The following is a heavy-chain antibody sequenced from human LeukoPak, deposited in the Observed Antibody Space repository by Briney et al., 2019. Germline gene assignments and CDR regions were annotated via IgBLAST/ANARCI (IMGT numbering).Heavy chain of an antibody. CDR3: ASLGYGSGSKRC. CDR2: IDPNSGVT. J-gene: IGHJ4*02. V-gene: IGHV1-2*02. Sequence: GASVKVSCKASGYTFTGYYIHWVRQAPGQGLEWMGWIDPNSGVTNYAQKFQGRVTMTRDTSISTAYMELSRLRSDDTAVYYCASLGYGSGSKRCWGQGTLVTVSS. CDR1: GYTFTGYY. D-gene: IGHD3-10*01.